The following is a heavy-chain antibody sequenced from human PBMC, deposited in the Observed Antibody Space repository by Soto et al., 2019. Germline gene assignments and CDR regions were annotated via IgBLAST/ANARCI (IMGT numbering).Heavy chain of an antibody. CDR1: GDTFSSHG. D-gene: IGHD3-3*01. Sequence: QVQLVQSGAEVKKPGSSVRDSCKASGDTFSSHGIRWVRQAPGQGPEWMGGIIPIYGTAKYPQKFKGRVKVTWGEFTSTVYLEMGSLTSEDTAIYYCAIESVFRFLTPKGDPFDIHYDMDVWGHGTTDTV. J-gene: IGHJ6*02. CDR2: IIPIYGTA. CDR3: AIESVFRFLTPKGDPFDIHYDMDV. V-gene: IGHV1-69*01.